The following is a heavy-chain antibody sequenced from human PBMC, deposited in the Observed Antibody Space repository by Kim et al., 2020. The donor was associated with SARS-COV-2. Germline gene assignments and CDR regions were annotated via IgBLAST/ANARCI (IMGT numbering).Heavy chain of an antibody. CDR1: GYSFTSYW. CDR3: ARTAVLAVAGTDYYYYYGMDV. V-gene: IGHV5-51*01. Sequence: GESLKISCKGSGYSFTSYWIGWVRQMPGKGLEWMGIIYPGDSDTRYSPSFQGQVTISADKSISTAYLQWSSLKASDTAMYYCARTAVLAVAGTDYYYYYGMDVWGQWTTVTVSS. CDR2: IYPGDSDT. D-gene: IGHD6-19*01. J-gene: IGHJ6*02.